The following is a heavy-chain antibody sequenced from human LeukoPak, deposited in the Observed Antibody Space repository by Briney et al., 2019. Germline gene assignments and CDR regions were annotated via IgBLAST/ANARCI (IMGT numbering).Heavy chain of an antibody. CDR2: ISGSGGST. Sequence: GGSLRLSCAASGFTFSSYAMSWVRQAPGKGLEWVSAISGSGGSTYYADSVKGRFTISRDKSKNTLYLQMNSLRAEDTAVYYCAKDDQQQLVLYFQHWGQGTLVTVSS. V-gene: IGHV3-23*01. CDR3: AKDDQQQLVLYFQH. CDR1: GFTFSSYA. D-gene: IGHD6-13*01. J-gene: IGHJ1*01.